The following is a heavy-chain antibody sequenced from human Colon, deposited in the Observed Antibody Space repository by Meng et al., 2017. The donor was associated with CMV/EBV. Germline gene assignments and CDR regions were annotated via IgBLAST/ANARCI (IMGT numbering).Heavy chain of an antibody. CDR3: TRDAGSSTSMDY. CDR1: GFTFSYYW. CDR2: IKSDGSKT. J-gene: IGHJ4*02. V-gene: IGHV3-74*03. Sequence: GESLKISCAASGFTFSYYWMHWVRQVPGKGLVWVARIKSDGSKTEYADSVRGRFTISRDNAKNTLYLEMNTVRDEDTAVYYCTRDAGSSTSMDYWGQGTLVTVSS. D-gene: IGHD6-6*01.